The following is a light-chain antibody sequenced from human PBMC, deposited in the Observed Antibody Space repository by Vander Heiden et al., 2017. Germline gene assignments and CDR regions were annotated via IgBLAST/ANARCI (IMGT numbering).Light chain of an antibody. CDR1: QNISSW. Sequence: DIHMSQSPSTPSASVGDRVTITCRPSQNISSWSAWYQQKPGKAPKILIYKASSLQSGVPLRFSGSGSGTEFTLTISSLQPDDFAAYYCLQYNAFSGTFGQGTKVEIK. CDR3: LQYNAFSGT. V-gene: IGKV1-5*03. CDR2: KAS. J-gene: IGKJ1*01.